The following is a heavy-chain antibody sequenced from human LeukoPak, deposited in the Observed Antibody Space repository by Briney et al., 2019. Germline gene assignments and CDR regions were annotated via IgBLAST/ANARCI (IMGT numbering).Heavy chain of an antibody. D-gene: IGHD3-22*01. J-gene: IGHJ4*02. V-gene: IGHV3-23*01. CDR2: ISGSGGST. Sequence: GGSLRLSCAASGFTVSNSYMNWVRQAPGKGLEWVSAISGSGGSTYYADSVKGRFTISRDNSKNTLYLQMNSLRAEDTAVYYCAKDYYDSSASYYFDYWGQGTLVTVSS. CDR1: GFTVSNSY. CDR3: AKDYYDSSASYYFDY.